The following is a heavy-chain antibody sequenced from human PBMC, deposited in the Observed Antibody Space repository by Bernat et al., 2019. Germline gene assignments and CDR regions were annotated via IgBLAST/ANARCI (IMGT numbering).Heavy chain of an antibody. V-gene: IGHV3-23*04. Sequence: EVQLVESGGGLVQPGGSLRLSCAASGFTFSSYAMSWVRQAPGKGLEWVSATSGSGGSTYYADSVKGRFTISRDNSKNTLYLQMNSLRAEDTAVYYCATDIYGSGSYIGYWGQGTLVTVSS. CDR1: GFTFSSYA. CDR2: TSGSGGST. CDR3: ATDIYGSGSYIGY. J-gene: IGHJ4*02. D-gene: IGHD3-10*01.